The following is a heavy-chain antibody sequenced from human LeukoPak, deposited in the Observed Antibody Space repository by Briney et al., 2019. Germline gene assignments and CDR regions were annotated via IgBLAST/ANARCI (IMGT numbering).Heavy chain of an antibody. CDR3: AELGITMIGGV. J-gene: IGHJ6*04. D-gene: IGHD3-10*02. CDR1: GFTFSTYE. V-gene: IGHV3-48*03. Sequence: GGSLRLSCAASGFTFSTYEMKWVRQAPGKGLEWVSYISNSGSTIFYADSVKGRFTVSRDNAKNSLYLQMNSLRAEDTAVYYCAELGITMIGGVWGKGTTVTISS. CDR2: ISNSGSTI.